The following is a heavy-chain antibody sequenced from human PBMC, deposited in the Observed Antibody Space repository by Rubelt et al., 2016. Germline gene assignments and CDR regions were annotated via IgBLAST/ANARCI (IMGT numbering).Heavy chain of an antibody. CDR1: GGSFSGYY. V-gene: IGHV4-34*01. J-gene: IGHJ4*02. Sequence: QVQLQQWGAGLLKPSETLSLTCAVYGGSFSGYYWSWIRQPPGKGLEWIGEINHSGSTNYNTSLKSRVTISVDTSKNQFSLKLGSVTAADTAVYYCAGGKEGLGVTMMDYWGQGTLVTVSS. D-gene: IGHD3-22*01. CDR3: AGGKEGLGVTMMDY. CDR2: INHSGST.